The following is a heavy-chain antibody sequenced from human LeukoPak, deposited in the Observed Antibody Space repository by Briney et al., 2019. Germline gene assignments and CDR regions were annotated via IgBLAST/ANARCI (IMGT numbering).Heavy chain of an antibody. CDR3: AKDIGYCSGGSCYGGYFDY. CDR2: ISWNSGSI. CDR1: GFTFDDYA. J-gene: IGHJ4*02. D-gene: IGHD2-15*01. Sequence: GRSLRLSCAASGFTFDDYAMHWVRQAPGKGLEWVSGISWNSGSIGYADSVRGRFTISRDNAKNSLYLQMISLRAEDTALYYCAKDIGYCSGGSCYGGYFDYWGQGTLVTVSS. V-gene: IGHV3-9*01.